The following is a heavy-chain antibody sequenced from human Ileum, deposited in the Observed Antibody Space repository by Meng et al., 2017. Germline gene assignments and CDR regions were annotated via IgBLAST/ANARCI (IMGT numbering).Heavy chain of an antibody. J-gene: IGHJ4*01. V-gene: IGHV1-3*01. CDR1: GFTFSNYA. CDR3: GRGRASFYFDF. CDR2: IHAGSGDT. D-gene: IGHD6-6*01. Sequence: QVEFVQSGAGVKKPGAALRISCKASGFTFSNYAIYWVRQAPGQSLEWLGWIHAGSGDTKFSQTFQGRLTFDRDTSADTVYMELSSLTSGDRAVYYCGRGRASFYFDFLGQGTLVTVSS.